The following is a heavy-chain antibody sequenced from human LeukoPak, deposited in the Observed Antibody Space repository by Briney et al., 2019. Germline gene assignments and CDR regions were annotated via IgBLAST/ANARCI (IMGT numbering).Heavy chain of an antibody. J-gene: IGHJ4*02. CDR2: ISAYNGNT. V-gene: IGHV1-18*01. D-gene: IGHD3-3*01. Sequence: GASVKVSCKASGYTFTSYGISWVRQAPGQGLEWMGWISAYNGNTNYAQKLQGRATMTTDTSTSTAYMELRSLRSDDTAVYYCARDRSTIFGVVTPLDYWGRGTLVTVSS. CDR1: GYTFTSYG. CDR3: ARDRSTIFGVVTPLDY.